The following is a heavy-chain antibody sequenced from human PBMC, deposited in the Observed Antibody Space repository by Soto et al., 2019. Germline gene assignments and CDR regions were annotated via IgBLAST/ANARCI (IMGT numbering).Heavy chain of an antibody. CDR2: IYYSGST. CDR1: GGSISSGGYY. D-gene: IGHD2-15*01. CDR3: ARDGGLRGMDV. V-gene: IGHV4-31*03. Sequence: SETLSLTCTVSGGSISSGGYYWSWIRQHPGKGLEWIGYIYYSGSTYYNPSLKSRITISVDTSKNQFSLKLSSVTAADTAVYYCARDGGLRGMDVWGQGTTVTVSS. J-gene: IGHJ6*02.